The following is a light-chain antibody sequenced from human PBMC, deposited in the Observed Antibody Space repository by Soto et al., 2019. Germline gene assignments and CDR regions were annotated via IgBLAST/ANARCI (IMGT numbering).Light chain of an antibody. J-gene: IGLJ2*01. CDR2: EAT. Sequence: QSALTQPASVSGSPGQSITISCTGTTSDVETYSLVSWYQRHPGKAPKRIIYEATKRPSGVSNRFSGSKSGDTASLTISGLQAEDEADYYCCSYARPNTLVFGGGTKLTVL. CDR3: CSYARPNTLV. CDR1: TSDVETYSL. V-gene: IGLV2-23*01.